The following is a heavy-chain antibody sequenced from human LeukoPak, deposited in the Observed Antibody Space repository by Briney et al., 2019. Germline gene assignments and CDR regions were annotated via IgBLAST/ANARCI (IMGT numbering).Heavy chain of an antibody. CDR1: GGSISSYY. D-gene: IGHD6-13*01. V-gene: IGHV4-59*08. Sequence: PSETLSLTCTVSGGSISSYYWSWIRQPPGKGLEWIGYIYYSGGTNYNPSLKSRVTISVDTSKNQFSLKLSSVTAADTAVYYCARTLIAAAGTGPLFDYWGQGTLVTVSS. J-gene: IGHJ4*02. CDR2: IYYSGGT. CDR3: ARTLIAAAGTGPLFDY.